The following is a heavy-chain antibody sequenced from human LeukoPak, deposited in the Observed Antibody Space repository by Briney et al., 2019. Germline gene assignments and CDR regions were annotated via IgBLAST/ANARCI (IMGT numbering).Heavy chain of an antibody. V-gene: IGHV3-33*01. J-gene: IGHJ4*02. CDR1: GFTFRSYG. CDR2: IWYDGSNK. Sequence: GGSLRLSWAASGFTFRSYGMHWVRQAPGKGLEWVAVIWYDGSNKYYADSVKGRFTISRDNSKNTLYLQMNSLRAEDTAVYYCARATEYYYDSWGQGTLVAVSS. D-gene: IGHD1-1*01. CDR3: ARATEYYYDS.